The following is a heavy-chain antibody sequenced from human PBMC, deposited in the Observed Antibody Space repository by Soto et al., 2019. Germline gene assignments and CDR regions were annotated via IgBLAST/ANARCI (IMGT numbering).Heavy chain of an antibody. V-gene: IGHV3-33*01. CDR2: IWYDGSNK. CDR1: GCTFRSYG. J-gene: IGHJ4*02. CDR3: ARGDILTGYYFDN. Sequence: GGSLRLCRAASGCTFRSYGMHWVRQVPGKGLEWVAVIWYDGSNKYYADSVKGRFTISRDNSKNTLYLQMNSLRAEDTAVYYCARGDILTGYYFDNWGQGTQVTVSS. D-gene: IGHD3-9*01.